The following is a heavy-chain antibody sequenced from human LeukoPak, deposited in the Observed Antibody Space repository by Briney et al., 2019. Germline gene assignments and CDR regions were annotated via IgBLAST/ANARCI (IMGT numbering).Heavy chain of an antibody. Sequence: SETLSLTCTVSGGSISSSTSYWGWIRQPPGKGLEWIGSIYSGSTSYNPSLKSRVTISVDTSKKQFSLKLDSVTAADTAVYYCARNASDSGTSYFDYWGQGPLVTVSS. CDR1: GGSISSSTSY. J-gene: IGHJ4*02. V-gene: IGHV4-39*01. D-gene: IGHD1-26*01. CDR3: ARNASDSGTSYFDY. CDR2: IYSGST.